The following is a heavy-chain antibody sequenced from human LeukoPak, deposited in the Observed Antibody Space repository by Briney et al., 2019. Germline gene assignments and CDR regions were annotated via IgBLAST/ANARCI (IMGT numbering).Heavy chain of an antibody. Sequence: GGSLRLSCAASGFTFSGSAMSWVRQAPGEGLQWVSLISSTGGTTYYAGSVKGRFTISRDNSMNKLLLQMNSLRAEDTAVYFCAKTDDYGDYLVDYWGQGTLVTVPS. D-gene: IGHD4-17*01. V-gene: IGHV3-23*01. CDR2: ISSTGGTT. CDR3: AKTDDYGDYLVDY. CDR1: GFTFSGSA. J-gene: IGHJ4*02.